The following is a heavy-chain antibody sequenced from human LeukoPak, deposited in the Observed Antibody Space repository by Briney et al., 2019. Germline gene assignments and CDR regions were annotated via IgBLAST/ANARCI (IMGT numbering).Heavy chain of an antibody. CDR3: ARDPRAYCGGDCDYFDY. CDR1: GGSISSSSYY. D-gene: IGHD2-21*02. V-gene: IGHV4-39*07. Sequence: KSSETLSLTCTVSGGSISSSSYYWGWIRQPPGKGLEWIGSIYYSGSTYYNPSLKSRVTISVDTSKNQFSLKLSSVTAADTAVYYCARDPRAYCGGDCDYFDYWGQGTLVTVSS. J-gene: IGHJ4*02. CDR2: IYYSGST.